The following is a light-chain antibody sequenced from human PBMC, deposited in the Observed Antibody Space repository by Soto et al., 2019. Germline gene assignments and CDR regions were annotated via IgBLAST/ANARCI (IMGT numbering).Light chain of an antibody. Sequence: QSALTQPASVSGSPGQSITISCTRSSGDVGSYFLVSWYQQHPGKAPKLMIYEGNKRPSGVSIRFSGSKSGNTAFLTISGLQAEDEADYYCCSFAGSSTLVFGGGTKLTVL. CDR2: EGN. J-gene: IGLJ3*02. CDR1: SGDVGSYFL. V-gene: IGLV2-23*01. CDR3: CSFAGSSTLV.